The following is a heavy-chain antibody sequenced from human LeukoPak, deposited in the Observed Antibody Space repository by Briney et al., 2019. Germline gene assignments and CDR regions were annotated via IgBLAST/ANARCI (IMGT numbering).Heavy chain of an antibody. CDR1: GLTFSSYS. J-gene: IGHJ5*02. CDR2: ISSSSSYI. Sequence: GGSLRLSCAASGLTFSSYSMNWVRQAPGKGLEWVSSISSSSSYIYYADSVKGRFTISRDNAKNSLYLQMNSLRAEDTAVYYCARDNSGSYEDWFDPWGQGTLVTVSS. D-gene: IGHD1-26*01. CDR3: ARDNSGSYEDWFDP. V-gene: IGHV3-21*01.